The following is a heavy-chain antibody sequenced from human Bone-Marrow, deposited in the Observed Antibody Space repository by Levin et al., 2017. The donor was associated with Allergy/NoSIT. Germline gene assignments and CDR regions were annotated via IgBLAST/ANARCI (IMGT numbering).Heavy chain of an antibody. CDR1: GGSFSGYY. D-gene: IGHD4-17*01. J-gene: IGHJ2*01. Sequence: SETLSLTCAVYGGSFSGYYWSWIRQPPGKGLEWIGEINHSGSTNYNPSLKSRVTISVDTSKNQFSLKLSSVTAADTAVYYCARGRGLRVLRYFDLWGRGTLVTVSS. CDR2: INHSGST. CDR3: ARGRGLRVLRYFDL. V-gene: IGHV4-34*01.